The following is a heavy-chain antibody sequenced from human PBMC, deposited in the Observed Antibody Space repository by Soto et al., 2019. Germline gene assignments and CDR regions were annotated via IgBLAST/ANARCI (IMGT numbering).Heavy chain of an antibody. CDR3: ARDRYYGGADY. D-gene: IGHD3-10*01. Sequence: SETLSLTCTGSGGSISPNYGSWIRQPPGKGLAWIGYIYYSGSTTYNPSLKRRVTISVDTSKNQSSLKLSSVTAAETAVYYCARDRYYGGADYWGQGTLVTVSS. CDR2: IYYSGST. CDR1: GGSISPNY. V-gene: IGHV4-59*01. J-gene: IGHJ4*02.